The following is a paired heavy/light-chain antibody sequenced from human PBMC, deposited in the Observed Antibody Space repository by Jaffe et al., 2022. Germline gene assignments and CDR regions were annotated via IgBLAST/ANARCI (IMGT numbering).Heavy chain of an antibody. CDR2: INHSGST. D-gene: IGHD2-15*01. CDR3: ARVVCSGGSCVAGGWFDP. J-gene: IGHJ5*02. Sequence: QVQLQQWGAGLLKPSETLSLTCAVYGGSFSGYYWSWIRQPPGKGLEWIGEINHSGSTNYNPSLKSRVTISVDTSKNQFSLKLSSVTAADTAVYYCARVVCSGGSCVAGGWFDPWGQGTLVTVSS. V-gene: IGHV4-34*01. CDR1: GGSFSGYY.
Light chain of an antibody. CDR3: SSYTSSSTLRV. Sequence: QSALTQPASVSGSPGQSITISCTGTSSDVGGYNYVSWYQQHPGKAPKLMIYDVSNRPSGVSNRFSGSKSGNTASLTISGLQAEDEADYYCSSYTSSSTLRVFGGGTKLTVL. CDR1: SSDVGGYNY. J-gene: IGLJ3*02. V-gene: IGLV2-14*03. CDR2: DVS.